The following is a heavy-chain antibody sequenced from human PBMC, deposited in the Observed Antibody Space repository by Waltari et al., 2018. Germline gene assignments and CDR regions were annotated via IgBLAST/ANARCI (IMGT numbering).Heavy chain of an antibody. CDR3: AKCGGLLWFKESRYMDV. Sequence: QVQLVESGGGVVQPGRSLRLSCAASGFTFTNYGMHCVRQAPGKGLEWVAVISYDGSQKHYADSLKGRFTISRDNSKKTLYLEMNSLRTEDTAVYYCAKCGGLLWFKESRYMDVWGKGTTVTVSS. J-gene: IGHJ6*03. CDR1: GFTFTNYG. CDR2: ISYDGSQK. D-gene: IGHD3-10*01. V-gene: IGHV3-30*18.